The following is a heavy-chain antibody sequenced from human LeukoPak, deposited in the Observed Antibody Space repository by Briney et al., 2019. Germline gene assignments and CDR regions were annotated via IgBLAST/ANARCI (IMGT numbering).Heavy chain of an antibody. D-gene: IGHD6-19*01. V-gene: IGHV4-39*01. CDR2: IYYSGST. CDR3: ASQTKGQWLADFDY. J-gene: IGHJ4*02. Sequence: PSETLSLTCTVSGGSISSSSYYWGWIRQPPGKGLEWIGSIYYSGSTYYNPSLKSRVTISVDTSKNQFSPKLSSVTAADTAVYYCASQTKGQWLADFDYWGQGTLVTVSS. CDR1: GGSISSSSYY.